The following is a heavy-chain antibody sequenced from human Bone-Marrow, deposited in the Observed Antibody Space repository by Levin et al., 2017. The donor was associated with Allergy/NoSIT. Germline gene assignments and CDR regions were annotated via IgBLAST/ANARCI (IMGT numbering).Heavy chain of an antibody. CDR2: ISSSRTYI. V-gene: IGHV3-21*01. D-gene: IGHD4-17*01. CDR3: ATSMDDSGDYDLRH. Sequence: PGGSLRLSCAASGFTFYTYTMRWVRQAPGKGLEWLSSISSSRTYIFYADSVKGRFTISRDDAANSLYLQMNSLRVEDSAVYYCATSMDDSGDYDLRHWGQGTLVTVSS. CDR1: GFTFYTYT. J-gene: IGHJ4*02.